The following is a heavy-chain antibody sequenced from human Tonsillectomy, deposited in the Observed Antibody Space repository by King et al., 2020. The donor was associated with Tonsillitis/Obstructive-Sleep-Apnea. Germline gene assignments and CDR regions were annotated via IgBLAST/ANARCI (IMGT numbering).Heavy chain of an antibody. CDR1: GGSFSGYY. CDR3: ARGGKDIVVVPAAPHRDY. V-gene: IGHV4-34*01. J-gene: IGHJ4*02. Sequence: QVQLQQWGAGLLKPSETLSLTCAVYGGSFSGYYWSWIRQPPGKGLEWIGEINHSGSTNYNPSLKSRVTISVDTSKNQFSLKLSSVTAADTAVYYCARGGKDIVVVPAAPHRDYWGQGTLVTVSS. CDR2: INHSGST. D-gene: IGHD2-2*01.